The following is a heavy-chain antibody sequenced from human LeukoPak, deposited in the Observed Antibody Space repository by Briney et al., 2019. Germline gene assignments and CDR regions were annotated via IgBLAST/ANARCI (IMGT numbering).Heavy chain of an antibody. V-gene: IGHV3-49*04. CDR2: IRSKTYTGTT. J-gene: IGHJ4*02. CDR1: GFTFGDYA. CDR3: TRALRIAVADTQYYFDF. D-gene: IGHD6-19*01. Sequence: GGSLRLSCTASGFTFGDYAMSWVRQAPGKGLEWVAFIRSKTYTGTTDYAASVKGRFTISRDDSKGIAYLQMNSLKTEDTAVYYCTRALRIAVADTQYYFDFWGQGTLVTASS.